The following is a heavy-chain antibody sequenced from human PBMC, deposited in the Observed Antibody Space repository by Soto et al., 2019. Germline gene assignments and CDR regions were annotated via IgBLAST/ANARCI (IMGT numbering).Heavy chain of an antibody. CDR2: IYYSGST. CDR1: RGCISGSL. J-gene: IGHJ5*02. CDR3: ARVEGYLLNWFDP. V-gene: IGHV4-59*01. D-gene: IGHD6-13*01. Sequence: ALLTRSLTRRVGRGCISGSLWYWIKQPPGKGLEWIGYIYYSGSTHYSPSFKSRVTISVDTSKNQFSLRLTSVTAADTAVYYCARVEGYLLNWFDPWGQGTLVTVSS.